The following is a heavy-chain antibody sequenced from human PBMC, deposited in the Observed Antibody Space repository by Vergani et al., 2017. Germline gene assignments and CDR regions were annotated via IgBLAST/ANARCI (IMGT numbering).Heavy chain of an antibody. V-gene: IGHV3-23*01. D-gene: IGHD3-3*01. Sequence: EVQLLESGGGLVQPGGSLRLSCAASGFTFSSYAMSWVRQAPGKGLEWVSAISGSGGSTYYADSVKGRFTISRDNSKNTLYLQMNSLRAEDTAVYYCAEGQTIVGVEAGTFDYWGQGTLVTVSS. CDR3: AEGQTIVGVEAGTFDY. CDR2: ISGSGGST. J-gene: IGHJ4*02. CDR1: GFTFSSYA.